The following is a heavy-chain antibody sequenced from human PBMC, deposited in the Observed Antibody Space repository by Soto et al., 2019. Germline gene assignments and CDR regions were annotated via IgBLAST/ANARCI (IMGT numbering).Heavy chain of an antibody. CDR2: MNPNSGNT. D-gene: IGHD1-1*01. Sequence: ASVKVSCKASGDTFTNYDIKWVRQATGQGLEWMGWMNPNSGNTGYAQKFQGRVTMTRNTSISTAYMELSSLRSEDTAVYYCARERTGTTSMDVWGQGTTVTVSS. J-gene: IGHJ6*02. CDR1: GDTFTNYD. CDR3: ARERTGTTSMDV. V-gene: IGHV1-8*01.